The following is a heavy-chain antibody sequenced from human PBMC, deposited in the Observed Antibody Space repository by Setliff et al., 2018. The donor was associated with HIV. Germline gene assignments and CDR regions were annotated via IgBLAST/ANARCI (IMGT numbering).Heavy chain of an antibody. J-gene: IGHJ4*02. Sequence: ASETLSLTCAVSGGAISSSNWWSWVRQPPGKGLEWIGEIYHSGSTNYNPSLKSRVTMSVDTSKNQFSLKLSSVTAADTAVYYCARDDTVVRGHIDYWGQGTLVTVSS. CDR3: ARDDTVVRGHIDY. D-gene: IGHD3-10*01. CDR1: GGAISSSNW. CDR2: IYHSGST. V-gene: IGHV4-4*02.